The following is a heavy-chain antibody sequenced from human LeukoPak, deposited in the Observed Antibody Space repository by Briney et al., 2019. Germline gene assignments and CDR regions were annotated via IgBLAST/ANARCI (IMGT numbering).Heavy chain of an antibody. Sequence: GASVKVSCKASGYTFTSYAMHWVRQAPGQRLEWMGWINAGNGNTKYSQKFQGRVTITRDTSASTAYMELSSLRSEDTAVYYCARDMVVVPAPRSHFDYWGQGTLVTVSS. D-gene: IGHD2-2*01. CDR3: ARDMVVVPAPRSHFDY. J-gene: IGHJ4*02. V-gene: IGHV1-3*01. CDR1: GYTFTSYA. CDR2: INAGNGNT.